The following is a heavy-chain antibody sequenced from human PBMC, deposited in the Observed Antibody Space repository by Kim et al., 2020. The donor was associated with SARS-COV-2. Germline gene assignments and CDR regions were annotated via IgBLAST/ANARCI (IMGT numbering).Heavy chain of an antibody. D-gene: IGHD3-10*01. Sequence: DSVKGRFTISRDNAKNSVYLQMNSLRAEDTAVYYCARDPRGSGTFSFDYWGQGTLVTVSS. J-gene: IGHJ4*02. V-gene: IGHV3-7*03. CDR3: ARDPRGSGTFSFDY.